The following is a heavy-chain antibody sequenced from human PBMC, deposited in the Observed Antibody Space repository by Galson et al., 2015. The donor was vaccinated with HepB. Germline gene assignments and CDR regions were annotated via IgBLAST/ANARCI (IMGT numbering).Heavy chain of an antibody. J-gene: IGHJ4*02. CDR1: GFTFSSYE. CDR3: ARDRRGIAARQGIDY. V-gene: IGHV3-48*03. CDR2: ISSSGSTI. D-gene: IGHD6-6*01. Sequence: SLRLSCAASGFTFSSYEMNWVRQAPGKGLEWVSYISSSGSTIYYADSVKGRFTISRDNAKNSLYLQMNSLRAEDTAVYYCARDRRGIAARQGIDYWGQGTLVTVSS.